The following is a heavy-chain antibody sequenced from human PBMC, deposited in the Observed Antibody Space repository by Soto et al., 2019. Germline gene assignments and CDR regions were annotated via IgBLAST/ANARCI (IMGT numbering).Heavy chain of an antibody. D-gene: IGHD6-6*01. CDR1: GYSFTSYW. J-gene: IGHJ6*02. CDR3: ARQTSSSYYYYGMDV. CDR2: IYPGDSDT. V-gene: IGHV5-51*01. Sequence: GESLKISCKGSGYSFTSYWIGWVRQMPGKGLEWMGIIYPGDSDTRYSPSFQGQVTISADKSISTAYLQWSSLKASDTAMYYCARQTSSSYYYYGMDVWGQGTTVTVSS.